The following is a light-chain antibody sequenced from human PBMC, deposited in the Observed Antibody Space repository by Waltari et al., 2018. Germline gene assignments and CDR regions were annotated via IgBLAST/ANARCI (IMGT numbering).Light chain of an antibody. CDR2: EVF. V-gene: IGLV2-23*02. Sequence: QSALTQPAPVSGTPGQSITISCSGTTRDVGRYDLVSWYQQHPGEAPKLRSCEVFKRPPDTSSRFSGAKSGSTASLTISGLQPEDEADYYCCSYAGRGTYVFGSGTKVTVL. J-gene: IGLJ1*01. CDR3: CSYAGRGTYV. CDR1: TRDVGRYDL.